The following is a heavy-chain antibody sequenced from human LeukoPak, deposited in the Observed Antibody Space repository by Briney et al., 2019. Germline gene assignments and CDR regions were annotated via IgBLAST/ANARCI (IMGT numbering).Heavy chain of an antibody. CDR1: RFTFSAYY. CDR2: ISGSGSSI. V-gene: IGHV3-11*01. J-gene: IGHJ3*02. Sequence: PGGSLRLSCAASRFTFSAYYMSWIRQAPGKGLEWVSYISGSGSSIYYADSVKDRFTISRDNAKNSLYLQMNSLRAEDTAVYYCARSMAGNQLLGDAFDIWGQGTMVTVSS. D-gene: IGHD2-2*01. CDR3: ARSMAGNQLLGDAFDI.